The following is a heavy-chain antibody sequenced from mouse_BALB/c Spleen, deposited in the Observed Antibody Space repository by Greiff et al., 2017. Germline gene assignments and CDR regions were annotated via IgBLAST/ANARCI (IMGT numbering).Heavy chain of an antibody. CDR2: INPSTGYT. CDR3: ASDYYGSSYGC. D-gene: IGHD1-1*01. V-gene: IGHV1-7*01. J-gene: IGHJ2*01. CDR1: GYTFTSYW. Sequence: QVQLQQSGAELAKPGASVKMSCKASGYTFTSYWMHWVKQRPGQGLEWIGYINPSTGYTEYNQKFKDKATLTADKSSSTAYMQLSSLTSEDSAVYYCASDYYGSSYGCWGQGTTLTVSS.